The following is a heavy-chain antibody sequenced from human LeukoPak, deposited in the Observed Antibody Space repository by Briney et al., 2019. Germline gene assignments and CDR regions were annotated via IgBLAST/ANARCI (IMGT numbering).Heavy chain of an antibody. CDR3: ARDPSSHYYDSSGYYDY. D-gene: IGHD3-22*01. CDR2: IWFDGTNK. V-gene: IGHV3-33*01. Sequence: GGSLRLSCAASMFTFSSYGMHWVRQAPGKGLEWVAVIWFDGTNKYYADSVKGRFTISRDNSKNTLYLQMNSLRAEDTAVYYCARDPSSHYYDSSGYYDYWGQGTLVTVS. J-gene: IGHJ4*02. CDR1: MFTFSSYG.